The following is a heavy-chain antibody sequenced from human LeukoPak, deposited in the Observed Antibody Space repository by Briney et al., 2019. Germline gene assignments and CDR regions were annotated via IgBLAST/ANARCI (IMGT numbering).Heavy chain of an antibody. Sequence: GGSLRLSCAASGFTFTSYAMSWVRQAPGKGLQWVSTISGSGGSTYYADSVKGRFTISRDNSKNTLYLQINSLRAEDTAVYYCAKGPSYGSGSYYNPNWFDPWGQGTLVTVSS. CDR3: AKGPSYGSGSYYNPNWFDP. CDR2: ISGSGGST. D-gene: IGHD3-10*01. J-gene: IGHJ5*02. CDR1: GFTFTSYA. V-gene: IGHV3-23*01.